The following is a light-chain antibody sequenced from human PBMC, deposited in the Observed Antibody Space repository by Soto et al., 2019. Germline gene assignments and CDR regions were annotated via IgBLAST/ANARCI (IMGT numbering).Light chain of an antibody. CDR1: RSVYSY. Sequence: DIQMTQSPSSLSAFVGDRVTITCRASRSVYSYLNWFQQKPGKAPKLLIYSASSLQSGVPSRFSGSGSGTDFTLTISSLQPEDFATYYCQQSYSFPITFGQGTRLEIK. CDR3: QQSYSFPIT. V-gene: IGKV1-39*01. CDR2: SAS. J-gene: IGKJ5*01.